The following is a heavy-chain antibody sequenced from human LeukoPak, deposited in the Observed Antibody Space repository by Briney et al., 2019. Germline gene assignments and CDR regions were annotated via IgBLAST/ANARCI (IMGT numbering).Heavy chain of an antibody. CDR3: ARVEGLTATVTD. V-gene: IGHV1-46*01. CDR2: IITSAGST. J-gene: IGHJ4*02. CDR1: GYTFTSYY. D-gene: IGHD5-18*01. Sequence: GASVTVSCTASGYTFTSYYMHWVRQAPGQGLEWVGLIITSAGSTTYAQNFQGRVTLTRDTSTSTVYMEMSSLRSEDTAVYYCARVEGLTATVTDWGQGTLVTVSS.